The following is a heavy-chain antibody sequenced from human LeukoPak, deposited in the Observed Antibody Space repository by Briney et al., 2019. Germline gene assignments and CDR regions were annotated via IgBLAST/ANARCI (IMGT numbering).Heavy chain of an antibody. CDR1: DYSISSGYY. Sequence: SETLSLTCTVSDYSISSGYYWGWIRQPPGKGLEWIGSIFHSGSTYYNPSPRSRVTISVDTSKNQFSLKLSSVTAADTAVYFCACLTTAEAFDIWGQGTMVTVPS. CDR2: IFHSGST. J-gene: IGHJ3*02. V-gene: IGHV4-38-2*02. CDR3: ACLTTAEAFDI. D-gene: IGHD3-22*01.